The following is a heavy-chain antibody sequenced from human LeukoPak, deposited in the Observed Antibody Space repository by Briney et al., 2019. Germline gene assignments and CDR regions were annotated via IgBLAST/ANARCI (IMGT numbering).Heavy chain of an antibody. CDR1: GFTFSSYS. Sequence: GGSLRLSCAASGFTFSSYSRNWVRQAPGKGLEWVSSIISSSSYIYYADSVKGRFTISRDNAKTSMYLQMNSLRAEDPAVYYCARERGGYVPPSHFAADYWGQGTLVTVSS. J-gene: IGHJ4*02. CDR2: IISSSSYI. CDR3: ARERGGYVPPSHFAADY. V-gene: IGHV3-21*01. D-gene: IGHD5-12*01.